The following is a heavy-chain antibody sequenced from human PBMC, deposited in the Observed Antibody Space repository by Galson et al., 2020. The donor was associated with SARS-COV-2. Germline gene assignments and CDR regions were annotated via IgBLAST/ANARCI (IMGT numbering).Heavy chain of an antibody. D-gene: IGHD2-21*02. CDR1: GYSFTSYW. V-gene: IGHV5-51*01. Sequence: GESLKISCKGSGYSFTSYWIGWVRQMPGKGLEWMGIIYPGDSDTRYSPSFQGQVTISADKSISTAYLRWSSLKASDTAMYYCARPPPDAYCGGDRYINWGQGTLVTVSS. CDR3: ARPPPDAYCGGDRYIN. J-gene: IGHJ4*02. CDR2: IYPGDSDT.